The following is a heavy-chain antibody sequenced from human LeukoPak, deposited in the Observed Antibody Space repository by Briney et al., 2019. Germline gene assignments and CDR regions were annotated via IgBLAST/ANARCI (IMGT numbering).Heavy chain of an antibody. D-gene: IGHD3-10*01. CDR2: ISSSGSTI. CDR3: AREIVRGLDY. V-gene: IGHV3-48*03. Sequence: GGSLRLSCAASGFTFSSYEMNWVHQAPGKGLEWVSYISSSGSTIYYADSVKGRFTISRDNAKNSLYLQMNSLRAEDTAVYYCAREIVRGLDYWGQGTLVTVSS. CDR1: GFTFSSYE. J-gene: IGHJ4*02.